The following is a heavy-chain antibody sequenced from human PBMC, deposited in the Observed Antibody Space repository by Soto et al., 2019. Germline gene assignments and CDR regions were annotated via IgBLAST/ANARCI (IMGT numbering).Heavy chain of an antibody. Sequence: ASVKVSCKASGLTFTSSAVQWVRQARGQRLEWIGWIVVGSGNTNYAQKFQERVTITRDMSTSTAYMELSSLRSEDTAVYYCAADGSIAASSYGMDVWGQGTTVTVSS. CDR3: AADGSIAASSYGMDV. V-gene: IGHV1-58*01. J-gene: IGHJ6*02. D-gene: IGHD6-13*01. CDR2: IVVGSGNT. CDR1: GLTFTSSA.